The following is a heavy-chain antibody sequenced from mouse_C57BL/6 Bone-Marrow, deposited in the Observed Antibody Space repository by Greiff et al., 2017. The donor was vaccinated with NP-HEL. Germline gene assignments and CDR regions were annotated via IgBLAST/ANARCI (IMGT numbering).Heavy chain of an antibody. CDR2: INPYNGGT. Sequence: VHVKQSGPVLVKPGASVKMSCKASGYTFTDYYMNWVKQSHGKSLEWIGVINPYNGGTSYNQKFKGKVTLTVDKSSSTVYMELNSLTSEDYAVYYCAREGNYGSSPHYYAMDYWGQGTSVTVSS. D-gene: IGHD1-1*01. CDR1: GYTFTDYY. J-gene: IGHJ4*01. CDR3: AREGNYGSSPHYYAMDY. V-gene: IGHV1-19*01.